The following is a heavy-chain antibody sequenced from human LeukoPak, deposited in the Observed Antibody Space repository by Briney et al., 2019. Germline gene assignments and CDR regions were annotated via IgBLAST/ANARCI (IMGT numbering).Heavy chain of an antibody. V-gene: IGHV1-46*01. CDR3: ARVVSGGYDFDY. D-gene: IGHD5-12*01. CDR2: INPSGGST. J-gene: IGHJ4*02. Sequence: ASVKVSCKASGYTFTSYYMHWVRQAPGQGLEWMGIINPSGGSTSYAQKFQGRVTMTRDTSTSTVHMELSSLRSEDTAVYYCARVVSGGYDFDYWGQGTLVTVSS. CDR1: GYTFTSYY.